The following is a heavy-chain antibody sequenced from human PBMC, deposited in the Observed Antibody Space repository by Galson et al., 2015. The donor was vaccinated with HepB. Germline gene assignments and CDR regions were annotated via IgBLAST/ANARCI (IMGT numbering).Heavy chain of an antibody. Sequence: SLRLSCAASGFTFSSYAMSWVRQAPGKGLEWVSAISGSGDSTYYADSVKGRFTISRDNSKNTLYLQMNSLRAEDTAVYYCAKDSGLAVAEYFYYYYGMDVWGQGTTVTVSS. D-gene: IGHD6-19*01. J-gene: IGHJ6*02. CDR2: ISGSGDST. CDR3: AKDSGLAVAEYFYYYYGMDV. V-gene: IGHV3-23*01. CDR1: GFTFSSYA.